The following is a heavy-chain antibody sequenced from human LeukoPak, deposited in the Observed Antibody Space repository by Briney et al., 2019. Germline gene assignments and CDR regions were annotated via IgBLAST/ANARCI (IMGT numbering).Heavy chain of an antibody. V-gene: IGHV3-11*01. CDR1: GFIFSNYY. CDR2: ISASGSTT. Sequence: GGSLRLSCAASGFIFSNYYMSWTRQAPGKGLEWISYISASGSTTYYADSVKGRFTISRDSGKNTLFLQMNSLRAEDTAVYYCATVLPGWDTAMAFDNWGQGTLVTVSS. D-gene: IGHD5-18*01. CDR3: ATVLPGWDTAMAFDN. J-gene: IGHJ4*02.